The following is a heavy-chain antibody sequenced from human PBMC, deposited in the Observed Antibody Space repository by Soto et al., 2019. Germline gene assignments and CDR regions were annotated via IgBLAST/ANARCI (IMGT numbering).Heavy chain of an antibody. CDR1: GFTFSDYY. D-gene: IGHD2-2*02. CDR3: ARDPSTYCSSTSCYTWFDP. Sequence: GGSLRLSCAASGFTFSDYYMSWIRQAPGKGLEWVSYISSSSSYTNYADSVKGRFTISRDNAKNSLYLQMNSLRAEDTAVYYCARDPSTYCSSTSCYTWFDPWGQGTLVTVSS. J-gene: IGHJ5*02. CDR2: ISSSSSYT. V-gene: IGHV3-11*06.